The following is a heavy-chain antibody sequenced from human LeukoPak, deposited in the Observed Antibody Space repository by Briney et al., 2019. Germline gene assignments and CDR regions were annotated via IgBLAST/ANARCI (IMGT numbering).Heavy chain of an antibody. J-gene: IGHJ4*02. V-gene: IGHV3-30*04. CDR2: ISYDGSNK. CDR1: GFTFSSYA. D-gene: IGHD6-19*01. Sequence: GGSLRLSCAASGFTFSSYAMHWVRQAPGKGLEWVAVISYDGSNKYYADSVKGRFTISRDNSKNTLYLQMNSLRAEDTAVYYCARVGVAVAGTYWGQGILVTVSS. CDR3: ARVGVAVAGTY.